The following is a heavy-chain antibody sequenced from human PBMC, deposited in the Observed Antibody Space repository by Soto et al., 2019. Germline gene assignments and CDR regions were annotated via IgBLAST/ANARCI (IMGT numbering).Heavy chain of an antibody. CDR1: GVTVSSNY. Sequence: PGGSLRLSCAASGVTVSSNYMSWVRQAPGKGLEWVAVISYDGSNKYYADSVKGRFTISRDNSKNTLYLQMNSLRAEDTAVYYCAKEIGYSGSHLDPSYYYYGMDVWGQGTTVTVSS. D-gene: IGHD1-26*01. CDR3: AKEIGYSGSHLDPSYYYYGMDV. V-gene: IGHV3-30*18. CDR2: ISYDGSNK. J-gene: IGHJ6*02.